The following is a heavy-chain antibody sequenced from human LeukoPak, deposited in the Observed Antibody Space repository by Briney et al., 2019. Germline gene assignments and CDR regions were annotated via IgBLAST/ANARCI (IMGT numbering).Heavy chain of an antibody. J-gene: IGHJ4*02. CDR1: DSTFSSYA. CDR2: IHYDGSNK. CDR3: ARDRGIVGYDSSGHFDY. Sequence: GGSLKPPWPAPDSTFSSYARHGFGQPPAKGRGGGQVIHYDGSNKYYADSVKGRFTISRDNSKNTLYLQMNSLRAEDTAVYYCARDRGIVGYDSSGHFDYWGQGTLVTVSS. V-gene: IGHV3-30*04. D-gene: IGHD3-22*01.